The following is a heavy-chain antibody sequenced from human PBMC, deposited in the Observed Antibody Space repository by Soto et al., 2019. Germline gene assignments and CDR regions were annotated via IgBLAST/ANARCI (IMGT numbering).Heavy chain of an antibody. J-gene: IGHJ4*02. CDR2: INHSGST. Sequence: SETLSLTCAVYGGSFSGYYWSWIRQPPGKGLEWIGEINHSGSTNYNPSLKSRVTISVDTSKNQFSLKLSTLTAADTAVYYCARGPVMSDCSDGSCRNANRGVPFDYWGQGTLVTVSS. CDR3: ARGPVMSDCSDGSCRNANRGVPFDY. V-gene: IGHV4-34*01. CDR1: GGSFSGYY. D-gene: IGHD2-15*01.